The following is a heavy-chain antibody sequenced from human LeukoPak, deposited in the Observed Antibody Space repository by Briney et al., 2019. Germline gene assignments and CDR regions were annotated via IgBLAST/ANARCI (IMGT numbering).Heavy chain of an antibody. J-gene: IGHJ4*02. CDR1: GGSFSGYY. CDR3: ARPMVRGVGSYYFDY. V-gene: IGHV4-34*01. Sequence: SETLSLTCAVYGGSFSGYYWSWIRQPPGKGLEWIGEINHSGSTNYNPSLKSRVTISVDTSKNQFSPKLSSVTAADTAVYYCARPMVRGVGSYYFDYWGQGTLVTVSS. D-gene: IGHD3-10*01. CDR2: INHSGST.